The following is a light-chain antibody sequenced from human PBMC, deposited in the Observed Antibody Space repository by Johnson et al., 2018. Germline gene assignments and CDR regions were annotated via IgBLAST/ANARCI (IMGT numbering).Light chain of an antibody. Sequence: QSVLTQPPSVSAAPGQTVTISCSGSSSNIGNNYVSWYQQLPGTAPKLLIYENNKRPSGLPDRFSGSTSRTSAILGITGLQTVDEADYYCGTWDSSLSAGNVFGTGTKVTVL. J-gene: IGLJ1*01. CDR1: SSNIGNNY. CDR3: GTWDSSLSAGNV. CDR2: ENN. V-gene: IGLV1-51*02.